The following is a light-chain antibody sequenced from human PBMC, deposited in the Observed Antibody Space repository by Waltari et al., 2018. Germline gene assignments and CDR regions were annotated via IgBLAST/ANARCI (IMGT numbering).Light chain of an antibody. Sequence: QSALTQPPSASGSPGQSVTISCTGTSSDVGGYSYVSWYQQHPGKAPKLIIFEVFQRPSGVPDRLSGSKSGNTASLTVSGLLAEDEADYYCSSYAGSNNVVFGGGTKLTVL. CDR3: SSYAGSNNVV. J-gene: IGLJ2*01. CDR2: EVF. V-gene: IGLV2-8*01. CDR1: SSDVGGYSY.